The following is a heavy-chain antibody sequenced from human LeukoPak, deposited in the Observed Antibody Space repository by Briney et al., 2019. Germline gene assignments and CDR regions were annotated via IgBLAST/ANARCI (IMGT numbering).Heavy chain of an antibody. CDR3: AREREGPYGYLDY. D-gene: IGHD4-17*01. CDR2: IYTSGSI. Sequence: SETLSLTCIVSGGSISSAAYYWSWIRQPAGKGLEWIGRIYTSGSIDYNPSLKSRLTISVDTSNNQFSLTLSSVTAAGTAVYYCAREREGPYGYLDYWGQGTLVTVSS. J-gene: IGHJ4*02. CDR1: GGSISSAAYY. V-gene: IGHV4-61*02.